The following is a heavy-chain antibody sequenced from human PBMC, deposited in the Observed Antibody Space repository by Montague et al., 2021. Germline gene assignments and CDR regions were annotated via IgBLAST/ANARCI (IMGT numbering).Heavy chain of an antibody. CDR3: VRSQDYCSSNSCFHYFDY. CDR1: GGSISEFY. CDR2: IYDSGTT. V-gene: IGHV4-59*08. J-gene: IGHJ4*02. D-gene: IGHD2-2*01. Sequence: SEILSLTCTVTGGSISEFYWSWIRQSPEKGLEWIGYIYDSGTTNYNPSLKSRVTISADTSMNQFSLSLRPVTAADTAVYFCVRSQDYCSSNSCFHYFDYWGRGTLVTVSS.